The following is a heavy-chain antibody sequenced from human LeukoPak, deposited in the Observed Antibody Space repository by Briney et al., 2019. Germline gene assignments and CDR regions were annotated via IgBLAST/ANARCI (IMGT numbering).Heavy chain of an antibody. D-gene: IGHD3-16*02. CDR1: GYSFTSNY. V-gene: IGHV1-46*01. J-gene: IGHJ5*02. CDR3: ARGNKEITFGGVIVIRPFDP. Sequence: ASVKVSCKAPGYSFTSNYIHWVRQAPGQGLEWMGMIYPRDGSTSYAQKFQGRVTITADESTSTAYMELSSLRSEDTAVYYCARGNKEITFGGVIVIRPFDPWGQGTLVTVSS. CDR2: IYPRDGST.